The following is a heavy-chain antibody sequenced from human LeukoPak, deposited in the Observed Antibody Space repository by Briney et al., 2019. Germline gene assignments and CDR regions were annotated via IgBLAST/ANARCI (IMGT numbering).Heavy chain of an antibody. J-gene: IGHJ5*02. D-gene: IGHD3-9*01. CDR3: AAQEEYYDILTGHLNWSDP. V-gene: IGHV4-34*01. CDR2: INHSGST. CDR1: GGSFSGYY. Sequence: SETLSLTCAVYGGSFSGYYWSWIRQPPGKGLEWIGEINHSGSTNYNPSLKSRVTISVDTSKNQFSLKLSSVTAADTAVYYCAAQEEYYDILTGHLNWSDPWGQGTLVTVSS.